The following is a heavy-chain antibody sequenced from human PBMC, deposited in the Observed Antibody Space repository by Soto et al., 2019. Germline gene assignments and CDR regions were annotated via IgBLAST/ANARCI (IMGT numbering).Heavy chain of an antibody. CDR2: ISAYNGNT. J-gene: IGHJ4*02. Sequence: ASVKVSCKASGYTFTSYGISWVRQAPGQGLEWMGWISAYNGNTNYAQKLQGRVTMTTDTSTSTAYMELRSLRSDDTAVYYCARVLFGSYYDSSGVDYWGQGTLVTVSS. D-gene: IGHD3-22*01. V-gene: IGHV1-18*01. CDR3: ARVLFGSYYDSSGVDY. CDR1: GYTFTSYG.